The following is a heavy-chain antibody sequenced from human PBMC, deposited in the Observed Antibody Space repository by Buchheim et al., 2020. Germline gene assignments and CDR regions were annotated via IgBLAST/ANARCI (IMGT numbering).Heavy chain of an antibody. CDR2: IWYDGSNK. Sequence: QVQLVESGGGVVQPGRSLRLSCEASGFTFSSYGMHWVRQAPGKGLEWVALIWYDGSNKYYADSVKGRFTISRDNSKNTLYLQMNSLRAEDTAVYYCARDKQFSSDYWGQGTL. V-gene: IGHV3-33*01. CDR3: ARDKQFSSDY. J-gene: IGHJ4*02. D-gene: IGHD6-19*01. CDR1: GFTFSSYG.